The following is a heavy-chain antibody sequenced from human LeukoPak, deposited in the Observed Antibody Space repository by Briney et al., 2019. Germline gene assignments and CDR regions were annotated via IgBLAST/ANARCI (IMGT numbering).Heavy chain of an antibody. CDR1: GGSFSGYC. CDR2: INHSGST. CDR3: ARGGIVATSRHYYALDV. D-gene: IGHD5-12*01. V-gene: IGHV4-34*01. J-gene: IGHJ6*02. Sequence: SETLSLTCAVYGGSFSGYCWSWIRQPPGKGLEWIGEINHSGSTNYNPSLKSRVTISLDTSQNQSSLTLTSVTAADAAVYYCARGGIVATSRHYYALDVWGQGTTVTVSS.